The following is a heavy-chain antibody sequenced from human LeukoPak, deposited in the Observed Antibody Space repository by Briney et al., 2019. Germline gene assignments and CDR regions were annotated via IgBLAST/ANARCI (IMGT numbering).Heavy chain of an antibody. J-gene: IGHJ5*01. V-gene: IGHV4-34*01. CDR2: INHSGST. D-gene: IGHD3-10*01. CDR1: GGSFSGYY. CDR3: ARGPPDFYNPGSYYNGYNWFDS. Sequence: PSETLSLTCAVYGGSFSGYYWSWIRQPPGKGLEWIGEINHSGSTNYNPSLKSRVTISVDTSKNQFSLTLTSVTAADTAVYYCARGPPDFYNPGSYYNGYNWFDSWGQGTLVTVSS.